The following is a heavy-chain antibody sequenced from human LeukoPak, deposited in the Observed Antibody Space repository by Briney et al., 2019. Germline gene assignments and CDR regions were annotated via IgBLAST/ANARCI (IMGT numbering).Heavy chain of an antibody. CDR1: GGSISSYY. CDR2: IYYSGST. J-gene: IGHJ5*02. V-gene: IGHV4-59*01. Sequence: SETLSLTCTVSGGSISSYYWSWIRQPPGKGLEWIGYIYYSGSTNYNPSLKSRVTISVDTSKNQFSLKLSSVTAADTAVYYCARGQYTIFGLFDPWGQGTLVTVSS. D-gene: IGHD3-3*01. CDR3: ARGQYTIFGLFDP.